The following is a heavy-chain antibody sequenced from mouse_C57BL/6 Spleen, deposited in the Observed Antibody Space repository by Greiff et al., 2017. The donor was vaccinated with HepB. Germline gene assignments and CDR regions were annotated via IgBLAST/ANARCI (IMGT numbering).Heavy chain of an antibody. CDR2: IYPGSGNT. V-gene: IGHV1-76*01. J-gene: IGHJ4*01. Sequence: QVQLQQSGAELVRPGASVKLSCKASGYTFTDYYINWVKQRPGQGLEWIARIYPGSGNTYYNEKFKGKATLTAEKSSSTAYMQLSSLTSEDSAVYFCASGGQLRLREGYYAMDYWGQGTSVTVSS. CDR3: ASGGQLRLREGYYAMDY. D-gene: IGHD3-2*02. CDR1: GYTFTDYY.